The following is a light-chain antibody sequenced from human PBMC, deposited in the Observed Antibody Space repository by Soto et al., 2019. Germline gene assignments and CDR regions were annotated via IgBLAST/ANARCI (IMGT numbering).Light chain of an antibody. CDR2: EAS. Sequence: DIVMTQSPATLSLSAGERATLSCRASQSVSDYLAWYKQKPGQAPRLLIYEASNRATGIPARFSGSGSGTEFTLTISSLEPEDFAVYYCHQRSNWPLTFGGGTKVDIK. CDR1: QSVSDY. J-gene: IGKJ4*01. V-gene: IGKV3-11*01. CDR3: HQRSNWPLT.